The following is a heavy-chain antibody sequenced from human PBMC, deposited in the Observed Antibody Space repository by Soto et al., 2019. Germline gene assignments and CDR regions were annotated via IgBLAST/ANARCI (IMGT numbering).Heavy chain of an antibody. V-gene: IGHV3-23*01. CDR3: AKGGVLQVLSDY. J-gene: IGHJ4*02. Sequence: GGSLRLSCVVSGSGFIFSTYGMSWVRQAPGKGLECVSAISSSGGNTYYADSVKGRFTISRDNSKNTLYLQMNSLRAEDTAVYYCAKGGVLQVLSDYWGQGTLVTVSS. CDR1: GSGFIFSTYG. D-gene: IGHD1-26*01. CDR2: ISSSGGNT.